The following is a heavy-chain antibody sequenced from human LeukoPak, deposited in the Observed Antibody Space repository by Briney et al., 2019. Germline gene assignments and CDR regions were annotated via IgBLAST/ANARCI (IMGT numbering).Heavy chain of an antibody. V-gene: IGHV3-11*01. J-gene: IGHJ4*02. Sequence: GGSLRLSCAASGFTFSDYYMSWIRQAPGKGLEWVSYISSSGSTIYYADSVKGRFTISRDNSKNTLYLQMNSLRAEDTAVYYCAKDDIAVAGTSAFDYWGQGTLVTVSS. CDR1: GFTFSDYY. CDR2: ISSSGSTI. D-gene: IGHD6-19*01. CDR3: AKDDIAVAGTSAFDY.